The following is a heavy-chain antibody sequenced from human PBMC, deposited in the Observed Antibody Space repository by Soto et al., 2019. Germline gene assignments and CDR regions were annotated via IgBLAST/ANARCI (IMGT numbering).Heavy chain of an antibody. CDR3: AREVGATTGSWFDP. Sequence: SVKVSCKASGGTFSSYAISWVRQAPGQGLEWMGGIIPIFGTANYAQKFQGRVTITADESTSTAYMELSSLRSEDTAVYYCAREVGATTGSWFDPWGQGXLVTVSS. CDR1: GGTFSSYA. J-gene: IGHJ5*02. D-gene: IGHD1-26*01. CDR2: IIPIFGTA. V-gene: IGHV1-69*13.